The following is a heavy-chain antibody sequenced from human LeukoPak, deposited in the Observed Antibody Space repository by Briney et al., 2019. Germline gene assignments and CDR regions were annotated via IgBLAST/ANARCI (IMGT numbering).Heavy chain of an antibody. CDR2: IKQDGSEK. V-gene: IGHV3-7*03. CDR3: AREPWELLNEVYYFDY. CDR1: GFTFGKYW. J-gene: IGHJ4*02. Sequence: GGSLRLSCVASGFTFGKYWMSWVRQAPGKGLEWVANIKQDGSEKYYVDSVKGRFTISRDNAKNSLYLQMNSLRAEDTAVYYCAREPWELLNEVYYFDYWGQGTLVTVSS. D-gene: IGHD1-26*01.